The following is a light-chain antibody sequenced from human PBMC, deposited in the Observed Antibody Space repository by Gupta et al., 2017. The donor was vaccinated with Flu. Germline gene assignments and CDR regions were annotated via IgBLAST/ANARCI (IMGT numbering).Light chain of an antibody. CDR1: GGVVVGYNH. V-gene: IGLV2-11*01. CDR3: CSYAGSYSFV. CDR2: DVS. J-gene: IGLJ2*01. Sequence: QSALTPPRPVSGSPGQSVPISCTGTGGVVVGYNHVSWYRQHPGEAPKLIVSDVSKRPSGVPDRFSGSKSGNTASLTSSGLQVDDEADYYCCSYAGSYSFVFGGGTQLTVL.